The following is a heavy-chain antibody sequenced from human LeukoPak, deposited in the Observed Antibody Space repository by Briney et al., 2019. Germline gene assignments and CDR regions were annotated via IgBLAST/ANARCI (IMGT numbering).Heavy chain of an antibody. D-gene: IGHD2-15*01. CDR2: ISGSGGST. V-gene: IGHV3-23*01. J-gene: IGHJ4*02. CDR1: GFTFSSYG. CDR3: AKVLHVVVVVAANDY. Sequence: PGGTLRLSCAASGFTFSSYGMSWVRQAPGKGLEWVSAISGSGGSTYYADSVKGRFTISRDNSKNTLYLQMNSLRAEDTAVYYCAKVLHVVVVVAANDYWGQGTLVTVSS.